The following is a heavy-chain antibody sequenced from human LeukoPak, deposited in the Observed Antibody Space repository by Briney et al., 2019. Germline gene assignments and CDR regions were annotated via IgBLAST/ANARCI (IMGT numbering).Heavy chain of an antibody. Sequence: PSETLSLTCAVSGGSISSSNWWSWVRQPPGKGLEWIGGIYHSGSTNYNPSLKSRVTISVDKSKNQFSLKLSSVTAADTAVYYCATAGGCSSTSCYHYYMDVWGKGTTVTVSS. J-gene: IGHJ6*03. CDR1: GGSISSSNW. V-gene: IGHV4-4*02. CDR2: IYHSGST. CDR3: ATAGGCSSTSCYHYYMDV. D-gene: IGHD2-2*01.